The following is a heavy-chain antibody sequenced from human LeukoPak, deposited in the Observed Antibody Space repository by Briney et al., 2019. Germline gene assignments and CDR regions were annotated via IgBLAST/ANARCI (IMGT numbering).Heavy chain of an antibody. J-gene: IGHJ3*02. CDR1: GGSISSSSYY. V-gene: IGHV4-61*01. Sequence: PSETLSLTCTVSGGSISSSSYYWSWIRQPPGKGLEWIGYIYYSGSTNYNPSLKSRVTISVDTSKNQFSLKLSSVTAADTAVYYCARENDDAFDIWGQGTMVTVSS. CDR3: ARENDDAFDI. CDR2: IYYSGST.